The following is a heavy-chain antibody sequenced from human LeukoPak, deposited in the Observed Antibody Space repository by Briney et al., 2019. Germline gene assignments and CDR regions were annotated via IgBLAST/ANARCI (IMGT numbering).Heavy chain of an antibody. J-gene: IGHJ5*02. D-gene: IGHD3-3*01. V-gene: IGHV4-59*01. CDR2: IYYTGST. CDR1: GGSIRSYY. Sequence: SETLSLTCTVSGGSIRSYYWSWIRQPPGKGLEWIGYIYYTGSTNYNPSLKSRVTISVDTSKNQFSLKLSSVTAADTAVYYCAREASIFGVVISGSWFDPWGQGALVTVSS. CDR3: AREASIFGVVISGSWFDP.